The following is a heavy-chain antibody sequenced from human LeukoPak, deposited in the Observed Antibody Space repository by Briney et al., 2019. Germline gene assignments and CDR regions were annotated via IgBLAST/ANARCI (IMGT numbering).Heavy chain of an antibody. CDR3: AKARDPYYYDSSGYPFDY. CDR2: ISYDGSNK. V-gene: IGHV3-30*18. Sequence: PGGSLRLSCAASGFTFSSYGMHWVRQAPGKGLEWVAVISYDGSNKYYADSVKGRFTISRDNSKNTLYLQMNSLRAEDTAVYYCAKARDPYYYDSSGYPFDYWGQGTLVTVSS. D-gene: IGHD3-22*01. J-gene: IGHJ4*02. CDR1: GFTFSSYG.